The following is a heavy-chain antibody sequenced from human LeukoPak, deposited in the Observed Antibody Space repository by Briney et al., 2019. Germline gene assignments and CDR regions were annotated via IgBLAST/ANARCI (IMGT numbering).Heavy chain of an antibody. Sequence: GGSLRLSCAASGFTFSSYAMHWVRQAPGKGLEWVAVISYDGSNKYYADSVKGRFTISRDNSKNTLYLQMNSLRAEDTAVYYCARDPEYGPTQYSSGWYYYWGQGTLVTASS. CDR2: ISYDGSNK. J-gene: IGHJ4*02. D-gene: IGHD6-19*01. V-gene: IGHV3-30-3*01. CDR1: GFTFSSYA. CDR3: ARDPEYGPTQYSSGWYYY.